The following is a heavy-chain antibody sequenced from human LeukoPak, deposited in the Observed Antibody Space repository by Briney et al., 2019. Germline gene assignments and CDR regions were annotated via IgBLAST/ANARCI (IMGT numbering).Heavy chain of an antibody. D-gene: IGHD6-19*01. V-gene: IGHV1-69*02. CDR2: IIPILGIA. Sequence: GASVKVSCKASGYTFTSYYMHWVRQAPGQGLEWMGRIIPILGIANYAQKFQGRVTITADKSTSTAYMELSSLRSEDTAVYYCAQLYSSGSNWFDPWGQGTLVTVSS. CDR3: AQLYSSGSNWFDP. CDR1: GYTFTSYY. J-gene: IGHJ5*02.